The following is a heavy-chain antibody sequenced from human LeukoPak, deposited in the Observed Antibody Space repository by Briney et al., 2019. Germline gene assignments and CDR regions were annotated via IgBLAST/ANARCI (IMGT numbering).Heavy chain of an antibody. D-gene: IGHD3-10*01. CDR1: GFTFSTYT. CDR3: ARDFYYGDYIDF. CDR2: ISSGGLTI. J-gene: IGHJ4*02. V-gene: IGHV3-48*04. Sequence: GGSLRLSCVASGFTFSTYTFNWVRQAPGKGLEWPSYISSGGLTIFYADSVKGRFTISRDNTKNAIYLDMTNLRAEDTAVYYCARDFYYGDYIDFWGQGTLVAVSS.